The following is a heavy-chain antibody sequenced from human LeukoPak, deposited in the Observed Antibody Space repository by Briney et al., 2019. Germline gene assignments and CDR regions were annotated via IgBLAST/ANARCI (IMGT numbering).Heavy chain of an antibody. V-gene: IGHV3-33*01. D-gene: IGHD6-13*01. J-gene: IGHJ6*03. CDR2: IWYDGSNK. Sequence: GGSLRLSCAASGFTFSSYGMHWVRQAPGKGLEWVAVIWYDGSNKYYADSVKGRFTISRDNSKNTLYLQMNSLRAEDTAVYYCARVGIAAAESVAGGNYYYYYMDVWGKGTTVTVYS. CDR1: GFTFSSYG. CDR3: ARVGIAAAESVAGGNYYYYYMDV.